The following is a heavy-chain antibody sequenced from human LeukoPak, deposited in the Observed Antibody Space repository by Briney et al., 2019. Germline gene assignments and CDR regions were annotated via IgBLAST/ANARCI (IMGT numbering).Heavy chain of an antibody. CDR3: ARQTTSGYLDY. V-gene: IGHV4-59*01. Sequence: PSETLSLTCIISGGSITTYYWSWIRQPPGKGLEWIGYIHSSGSTNYNPSLKDRLTISIDTSKNQFSLKLNSVTAADTAVYYCARQTTSGYLDYWGQGTPVTVS. D-gene: IGHD3-22*01. CDR2: IHSSGST. J-gene: IGHJ4*02. CDR1: GGSITTYY.